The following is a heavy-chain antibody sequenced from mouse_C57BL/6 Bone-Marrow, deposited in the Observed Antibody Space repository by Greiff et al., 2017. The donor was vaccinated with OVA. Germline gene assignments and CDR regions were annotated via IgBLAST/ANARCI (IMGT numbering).Heavy chain of an antibody. V-gene: IGHV14-4*01. CDR3: TTDAVYAMDY. CDR2: IDPENGDT. Sequence: EVQLQESGAELVRPGASVKLSCTASGFNIKDDYMHWVKQRPEQGLEWIGWIDPENGDTEYASKFQGKATITADTSSNTAYLQLSSLTSEDTAVYYCTTDAVYAMDYWGQGTSVTVSS. J-gene: IGHJ4*01. CDR1: GFNIKDDY.